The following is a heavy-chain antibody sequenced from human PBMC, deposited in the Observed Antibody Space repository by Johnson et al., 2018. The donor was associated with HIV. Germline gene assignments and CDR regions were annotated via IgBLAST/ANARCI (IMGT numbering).Heavy chain of an antibody. V-gene: IGHV3-30*02. J-gene: IGHJ3*02. Sequence: QVQLVESGGGVVQPWGSLRLSCAASGFTFNTYGMHWVRQAPGKGLEWVAFIRYDGSNKYYADSVKGRFTISRDNSKNTLYLQMKSLRAEDTTVYYCARGEDYGGNFGALDIWGQGTMVTVSS. CDR1: GFTFNTYG. CDR2: IRYDGSNK. CDR3: ARGEDYGGNFGALDI. D-gene: IGHD4-23*01.